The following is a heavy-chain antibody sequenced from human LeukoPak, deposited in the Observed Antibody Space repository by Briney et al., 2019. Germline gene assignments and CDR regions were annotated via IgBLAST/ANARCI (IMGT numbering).Heavy chain of an antibody. CDR1: GXSFSGYY. CDR3: ARRLRYYYGMDV. V-gene: IGHV4-34*01. D-gene: IGHD5/OR15-5a*01. CDR2: INHSGST. Sequence: SETLSLTCAVYGXSFSGYYWSWIRQPPGKGLEWIGEINHSGSTNYNPSLKSRVTISVDTSKNQFSLKLSSVTAADTAVYYCARRLRYYYGMDVWGQGSTVTVSS. J-gene: IGHJ6*02.